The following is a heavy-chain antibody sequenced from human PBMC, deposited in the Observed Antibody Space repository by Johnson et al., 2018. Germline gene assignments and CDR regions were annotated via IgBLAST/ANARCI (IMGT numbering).Heavy chain of an antibody. Sequence: QVQLVESGGGVVQPGRSLRLSCAASGFTFSNFVIHWVRQAPGKGLEWVAVISYDGGNKYYADSVKGRFTISRDNSKNTLYLQMNSLIAGDTAVYYCAKDPSVTTYYYYYYMYVWGKGTTVTVSS. V-gene: IGHV3-30*18. CDR2: ISYDGGNK. D-gene: IGHD4-17*01. CDR1: GFTFSNFV. J-gene: IGHJ6*03. CDR3: AKDPSVTTYYYYYYMYV.